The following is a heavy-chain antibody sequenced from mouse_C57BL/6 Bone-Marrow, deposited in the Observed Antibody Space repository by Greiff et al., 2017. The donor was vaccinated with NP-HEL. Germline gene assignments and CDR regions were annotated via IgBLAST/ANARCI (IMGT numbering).Heavy chain of an antibody. CDR3: ARDSPYDMDY. CDR2: IYPGSGST. V-gene: IGHV1-55*01. CDR1: GYTFTSYW. D-gene: IGHD3-2*01. Sequence: QVQLQQPGAELVKPGASVKMSCKASGYTFTSYWITWVKQRPVQGLEWIGDIYPGSGSTNYNEKFKSKATLTVDTSASTAYMQLSSLTSEDSAVYNCARDSPYDMDYWGQGTSVTVSS. J-gene: IGHJ4*01.